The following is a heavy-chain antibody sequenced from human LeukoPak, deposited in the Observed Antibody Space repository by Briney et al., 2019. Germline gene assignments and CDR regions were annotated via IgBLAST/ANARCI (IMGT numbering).Heavy chain of an antibody. CDR1: GFTVSSNY. V-gene: IGHV3-53*04. CDR3: ARSGFRIAVAGIPYYYGMDV. CDR2: IYSGGST. J-gene: IGHJ6*02. Sequence: GGSLRLSCAASGFTVSSNYMSWVRQAPGKGLEWVSVIYSGGSTYYADSVKGRFTISRHKSKNTLYLQMNSLRAEDTAVYYCARSGFRIAVAGIPYYYGMDVWGQGTTVTVSS. D-gene: IGHD6-19*01.